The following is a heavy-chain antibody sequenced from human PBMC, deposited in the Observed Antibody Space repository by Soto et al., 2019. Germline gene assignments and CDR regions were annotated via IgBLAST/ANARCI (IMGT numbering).Heavy chain of an antibody. V-gene: IGHV1-18*01. CDR1: GYTFTSYG. Sequence: QVQLVQSGAEVKKPGASVKVSCKASGYTFTSYGISWVRQAPGQGLEWMGWISAHNGNTKYAQKLQGRVTMTTDTSTSTACREIWSLRAGDTAVYYCAREPNHLAYWARGTLSTAS. J-gene: IGHJ4*02. D-gene: IGHD7-27*01. CDR3: AREPNHLAY. CDR2: ISAHNGNT.